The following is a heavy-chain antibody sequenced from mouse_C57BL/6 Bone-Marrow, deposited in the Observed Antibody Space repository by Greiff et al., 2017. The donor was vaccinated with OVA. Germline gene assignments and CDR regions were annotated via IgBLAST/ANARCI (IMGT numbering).Heavy chain of an antibody. Sequence: VQLQQSGPELVKPGASVKISCKASGYTFTDYYMNWVKQSHGKSLEWIGDINPNNGGTSYNQKFKGKATLTVDKSSSTAYMELRSLTSEDSAVYDCARGPGYFDYWGQGTTLTVSS. V-gene: IGHV1-26*01. CDR1: GYTFTDYY. J-gene: IGHJ2*01. CDR3: ARGPGYFDY. CDR2: INPNNGGT.